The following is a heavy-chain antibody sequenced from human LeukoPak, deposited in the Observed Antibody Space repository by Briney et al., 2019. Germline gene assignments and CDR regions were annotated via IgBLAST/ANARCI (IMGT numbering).Heavy chain of an antibody. CDR3: AKGSSSSRPYYFDS. Sequence: GGSLRLSCAASGFTFSSYVMSWVRQAPGEGLEWVSAVIGSYTYYADSVKGRFTISRDNSKNTLFLEMNSLRAGDTAVYYCAKGSSSSRPYYFDSWGLGTLVFVSS. CDR1: GFTFSSYV. D-gene: IGHD6-13*01. V-gene: IGHV3-23*01. CDR2: VIGSYT. J-gene: IGHJ4*02.